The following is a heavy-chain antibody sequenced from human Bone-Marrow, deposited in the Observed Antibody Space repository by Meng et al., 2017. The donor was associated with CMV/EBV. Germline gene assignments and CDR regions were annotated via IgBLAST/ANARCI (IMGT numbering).Heavy chain of an antibody. CDR2: IYYSGST. J-gene: IGHJ4*02. CDR1: GGSISSYY. Sequence: GSLRLSCTVSGGSISSYYWSWIRQPPGKGLEWIGYIYYSGSTNYNPSLKSRVTISVDTSKNQFSLKLSSVTAADTAVYYCASVGRGTFDYWGQGTRVTVSS. D-gene: IGHD1-26*01. CDR3: ASVGRGTFDY. V-gene: IGHV4-59*01.